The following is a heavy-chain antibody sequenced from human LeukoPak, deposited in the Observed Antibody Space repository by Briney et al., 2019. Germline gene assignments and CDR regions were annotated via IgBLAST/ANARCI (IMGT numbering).Heavy chain of an antibody. CDR2: ISSSGSTI. CDR3: ARGHYDILTGYYGYYYYYYMDV. V-gene: IGHV3-48*03. CDR1: GFTFSSYE. J-gene: IGHJ6*03. D-gene: IGHD3-9*01. Sequence: PGGSLRLSCAASGFTFSSYEMNWVRQAPGKGLEWVSYISSSGSTIYYADSVKGRFTISRDNAKNSLYLQMNSLRAEDTAVYYCARGHYDILTGYYGYYYYYYMDVWGKGTTVTISS.